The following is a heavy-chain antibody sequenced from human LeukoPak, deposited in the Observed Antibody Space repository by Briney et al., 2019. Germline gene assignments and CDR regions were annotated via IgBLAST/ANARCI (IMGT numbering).Heavy chain of an antibody. V-gene: IGHV3-11*04. CDR2: ISSSSSTI. CDR1: GFTFSDYY. CDR3: ARDLASSSTQRWDDY. Sequence: GGSLRLSCAASGFTFSDYYMNWVRQAPGKGLEWVSYISSSSSTIYYADSVKGRFTISRDNAKNSLYLQMNSLRAEDTAVYYCARDLASSSTQRWDDYWGQGTLVTVSS. J-gene: IGHJ4*02. D-gene: IGHD6-13*01.